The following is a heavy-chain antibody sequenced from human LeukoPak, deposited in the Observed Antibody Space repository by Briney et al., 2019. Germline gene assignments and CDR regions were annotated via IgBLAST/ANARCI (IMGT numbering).Heavy chain of an antibody. J-gene: IGHJ4*02. D-gene: IGHD6-25*01. V-gene: IGHV4-34*01. CDR1: GGSFSGYY. CDR3: ARGYASGD. Sequence: SETLSLTCAVYGGSFSGYYWSWIRQPPGKGLEWIGEINHSGSTNYNPSLKSRVTISVDTSKNQFSLKLSSVTAADTAVYYCARGYASGDWGQGTLVTVSS. CDR2: INHSGST.